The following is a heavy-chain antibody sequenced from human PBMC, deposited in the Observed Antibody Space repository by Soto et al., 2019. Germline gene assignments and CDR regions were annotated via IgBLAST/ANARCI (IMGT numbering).Heavy chain of an antibody. Sequence: QITLKESGPTLVKPTQTLTLTCTFSGFSLSTSGVGVGWIRQPPGKALEWLALIYWDDDKRYSSSLNSRLTITKDTSNNEVVLTMTHMDPVDTATYSCAHSRPPRLLDYWGQGTLVTVSS. D-gene: IGHD6-6*01. CDR2: IYWDDDK. CDR1: GFSLSTSGVG. J-gene: IGHJ4*02. V-gene: IGHV2-5*02. CDR3: AHSRPPRLLDY.